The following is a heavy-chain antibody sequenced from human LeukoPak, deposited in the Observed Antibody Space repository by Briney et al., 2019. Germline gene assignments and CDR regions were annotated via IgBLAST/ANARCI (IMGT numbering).Heavy chain of an antibody. J-gene: IGHJ5*02. Sequence: SETLSLTCTVSGGSISGSSYQWGWIRQPPGNGLEWIGSIYHSGSTSCNPSLNSRVAISVDTSKNQFSLKLNSVTAADTSVSDCARLWSLSEGAYCSSTSCYKGFDPWGQGTLVTVSS. CDR2: IYHSGST. CDR3: ARLWSLSEGAYCSSTSCYKGFDP. V-gene: IGHV4-39*07. CDR1: GGSISGSSYQ. D-gene: IGHD2-2*01.